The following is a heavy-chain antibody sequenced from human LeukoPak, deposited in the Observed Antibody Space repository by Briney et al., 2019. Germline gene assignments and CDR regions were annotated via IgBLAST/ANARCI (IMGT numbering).Heavy chain of an antibody. J-gene: IGHJ5*02. D-gene: IGHD2-2*01. CDR3: ARGRRRGVVPAATWFDP. V-gene: IGHV3-11*01. Sequence: PGGSLRLSCAASGFTFSDYYMSWIRQAPGKWLEWVSYISSSGSTIYYADSVKGRFTISRDNAKNSLYLQMNSLRAEDTAVYYCARGRRRGVVPAATWFDPWGQGTLVTVSS. CDR2: ISSSGSTI. CDR1: GFTFSDYY.